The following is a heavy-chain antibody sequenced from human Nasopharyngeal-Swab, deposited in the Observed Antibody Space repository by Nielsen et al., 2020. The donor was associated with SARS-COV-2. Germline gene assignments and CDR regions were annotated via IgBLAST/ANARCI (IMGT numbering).Heavy chain of an antibody. V-gene: IGHV1-8*01. D-gene: IGHD6-13*01. CDR3: ARAGAAAPEVYYGMDV. CDR2: MNPNSGNT. Sequence: ASVKVSCKASGYTFTSYDINWVRQATGQGLEWMGWMNPNSGNTGYAQKFQGRVTMTRNTSISTAYMELSSLRSEDTAVYYCARAGAAAPEVYYGMDVWGQGTTVTVSS. CDR1: GYTFTSYD. J-gene: IGHJ6*02.